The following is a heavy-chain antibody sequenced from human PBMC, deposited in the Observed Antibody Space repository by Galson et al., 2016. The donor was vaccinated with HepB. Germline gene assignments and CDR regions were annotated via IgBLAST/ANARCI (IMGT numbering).Heavy chain of an antibody. CDR1: RFIFRSYG. J-gene: IGHJ6*02. CDR2: IYYDEIRK. D-gene: IGHD2-21*01. Sequence: SLRLSCAASRFIFRSYGMHWVRQAPGKGLEWVAVIYYDEIRKYYADSVKGRFTISREKSKNTVFLHLNSLRVEDTAVDYCAISSVGYCGGDCYYGMDVWGQGTTVTVSS. V-gene: IGHV3-33*01. CDR3: AISSVGYCGGDCYYGMDV.